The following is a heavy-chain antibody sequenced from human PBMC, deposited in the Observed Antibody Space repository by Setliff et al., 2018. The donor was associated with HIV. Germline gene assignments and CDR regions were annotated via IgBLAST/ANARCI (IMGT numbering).Heavy chain of an antibody. CDR2: SNAYNGNT. CDR1: GYTFSSDG. J-gene: IGHJ4*02. V-gene: IGHV1-18*01. CDR3: ARDAPGNTESAPGY. Sequence: ASVKVSCKASGYTFSSDGISWVRQAPGQGLEWMGWSNAYNGNTNYIEKLQGRVTMTTDTSTSTAYMELRSLRSDGTAVYYCARDAPGNTESAPGYWGQGTLVTVSS. D-gene: IGHD1-7*01.